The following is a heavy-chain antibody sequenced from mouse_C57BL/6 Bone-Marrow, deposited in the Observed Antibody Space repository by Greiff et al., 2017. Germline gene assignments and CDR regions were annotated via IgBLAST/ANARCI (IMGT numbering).Heavy chain of an antibody. J-gene: IGHJ2*01. CDR2: INPGSGGT. Sequence: VQLQQSGAELVRPGTSVKVSCKASGYAFTNYLIEWVKQRPGQGLEWIGVINPGSGGTNYNEKVKGKATLTADKSSSTAYMQLSSLTSEDSAVYFCARKDVLLRDLDYWGQGTTLTVSS. CDR1: GYAFTNYL. V-gene: IGHV1-54*01. D-gene: IGHD1-1*01. CDR3: ARKDVLLRDLDY.